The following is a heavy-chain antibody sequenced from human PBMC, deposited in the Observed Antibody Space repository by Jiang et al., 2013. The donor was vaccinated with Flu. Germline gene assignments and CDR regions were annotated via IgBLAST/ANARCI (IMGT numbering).Heavy chain of an antibody. CDR3: ARAIDVAAAGTIYFQH. Sequence: STYHANSVKGRFTISRDNSKNTLYLQMGGVRAEDMAVYYCARAIDVAAAGTIYFQHWGQGTLVTVSS. CDR2: ST. J-gene: IGHJ1*01. D-gene: IGHD6-13*01. V-gene: IGHV3-64*01.